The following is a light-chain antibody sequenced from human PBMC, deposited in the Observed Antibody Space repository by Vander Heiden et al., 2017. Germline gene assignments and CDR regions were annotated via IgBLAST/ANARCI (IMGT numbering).Light chain of an antibody. CDR1: SSNIRGGYD. CDR3: QSYDSSLSGV. V-gene: IGLV1-40*01. Sequence: QSVLPPPPPVSRPPGPSVTSSCTASSSNIRGGYDVHWYQKLPGTAPKLLIYGNSNPPSGVPDRFSGSKSGTSASLDITGSQAEDEADYYCQSYDSSLSGVFGGGTKLTVL. J-gene: IGLJ3*02. CDR2: GNS.